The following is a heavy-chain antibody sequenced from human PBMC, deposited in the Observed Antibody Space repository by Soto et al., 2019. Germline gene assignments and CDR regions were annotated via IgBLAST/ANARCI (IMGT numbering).Heavy chain of an antibody. Sequence: ASVKVSCKASEFTFTSSAVQWVRQARGQRLEWIGWIVVGSGNTNYAQKFQERVTITRDMSTSTAYMELSSLRSEDTAVYYCAARLVGAALNPFDAFDIWGQGTMVTVSS. V-gene: IGHV1-58*01. CDR2: IVVGSGNT. D-gene: IGHD2-15*01. CDR3: AARLVGAALNPFDAFDI. CDR1: EFTFTSSA. J-gene: IGHJ3*02.